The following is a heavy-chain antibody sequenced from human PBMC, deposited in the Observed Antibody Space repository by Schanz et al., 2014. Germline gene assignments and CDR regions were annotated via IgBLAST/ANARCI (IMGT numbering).Heavy chain of an antibody. Sequence: QMQLVESGGGLVKPGGSLRLSCVASGFTFSSYGMHWVRQAPGKGLEWVAVIWYDGSNKYYADSVKGRFTISRDNSKNTLYLQMNSLRVEDTALYYCAKDKAAGSAWFDGFNVWGQGTMVTVSS. J-gene: IGHJ3*01. CDR3: AKDKAAGSAWFDGFNV. CDR2: IWYDGSNK. V-gene: IGHV3-33*06. D-gene: IGHD6-13*01. CDR1: GFTFSSYG.